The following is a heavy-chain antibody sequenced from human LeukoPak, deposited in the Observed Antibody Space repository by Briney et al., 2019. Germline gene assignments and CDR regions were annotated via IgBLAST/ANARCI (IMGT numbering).Heavy chain of an antibody. CDR1: GFTFSSYS. V-gene: IGHV3-48*01. Sequence: GGSLRLSCAASGFTFSSYSMNWVRQTPGKGLEWVSYISSSSSTIYYADSVKGRFTISRDNAKNSLYLQMNSLRAEDTAVFYCARDSQQYDDSSGAFDIWGQGTMVTVSS. J-gene: IGHJ3*02. D-gene: IGHD3-22*01. CDR3: ARDSQQYDDSSGAFDI. CDR2: ISSSSSTI.